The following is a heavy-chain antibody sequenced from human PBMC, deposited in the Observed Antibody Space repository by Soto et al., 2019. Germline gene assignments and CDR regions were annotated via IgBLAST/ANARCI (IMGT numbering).Heavy chain of an antibody. J-gene: IGHJ6*02. CDR2: FDPEDGET. Sequence: VASVKVSCKVSGYTLTELSMHWVRQAPGKGLEWIGGFDPEDGETIYAQKFQGRVTMTEDTSTDTAYMELSSLRSEDTAVYYCATWGIAAAGRYYYYGMDVWGHGTTVTVS. D-gene: IGHD6-13*01. CDR3: ATWGIAAAGRYYYYGMDV. V-gene: IGHV1-24*01. CDR1: GYTLTELS.